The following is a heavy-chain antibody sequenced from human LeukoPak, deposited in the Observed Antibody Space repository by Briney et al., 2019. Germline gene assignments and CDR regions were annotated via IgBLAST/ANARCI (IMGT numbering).Heavy chain of an antibody. CDR1: GGSFSGYY. Sequence: SETLSLTCAVYGGSFSGYYWSWIRQPPGKGLEWIGEINHSGSTNYNPSLKSRVTISVDTSKNQFSLKLSSVTAADTAVYYCARRRLVVAASFDYWGQGTLVTVSS. CDR2: INHSGST. V-gene: IGHV4-34*01. D-gene: IGHD2-15*01. J-gene: IGHJ4*02. CDR3: ARRRLVVAASFDY.